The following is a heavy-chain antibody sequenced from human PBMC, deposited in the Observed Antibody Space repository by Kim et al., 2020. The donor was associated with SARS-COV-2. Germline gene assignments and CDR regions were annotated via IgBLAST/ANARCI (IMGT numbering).Heavy chain of an antibody. V-gene: IGHV3-23*01. D-gene: IGHD3-22*01. Sequence: GGSLRLSCAASGFTFSSYAMTWVRQAPGKGLEWVSAISGSGGSTYYADSVKGRFTISRDNSKNTVYLQMNSLRAEDTAVYYCAKVTYYYDSSGYYLTGYFDLWGRGTLVTVSS. CDR3: AKVTYYYDSSGYYLTGYFDL. CDR1: GFTFSSYA. J-gene: IGHJ2*01. CDR2: ISGSGGST.